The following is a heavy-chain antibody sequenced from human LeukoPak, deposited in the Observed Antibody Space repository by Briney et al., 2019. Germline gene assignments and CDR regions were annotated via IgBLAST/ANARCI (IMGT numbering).Heavy chain of an antibody. V-gene: IGHV3-30*18. D-gene: IGHD2-21*02. J-gene: IGHJ1*01. Sequence: GGSLRLSCAASGFTFSSYSMNWVRQAPGKGLEWVAVISYDGSNKYYADSVKGRFTISRDNSKNTLYLQMNSLRAEDTAVYYCAKYGCGGDCPLSYFQHWGQGTLVTVSS. CDR1: GFTFSSYS. CDR2: ISYDGSNK. CDR3: AKYGCGGDCPLSYFQH.